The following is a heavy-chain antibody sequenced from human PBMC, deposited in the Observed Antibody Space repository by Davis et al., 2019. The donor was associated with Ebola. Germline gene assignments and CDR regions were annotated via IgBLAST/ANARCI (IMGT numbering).Heavy chain of an antibody. CDR3: ARDPDSFDF. V-gene: IGHV3-7*03. Sequence: PGGSLRLSCAASGFTFSAYWMSWVRQAPGKGLEWVANINQAGREKFYVDSVKGRFTISRDNAKNSLYLQMNSLTVEDMAVYYCARDPDSFDFWGQGALVTVSS. CDR2: INQAGREK. J-gene: IGHJ4*02. CDR1: GFTFSAYW.